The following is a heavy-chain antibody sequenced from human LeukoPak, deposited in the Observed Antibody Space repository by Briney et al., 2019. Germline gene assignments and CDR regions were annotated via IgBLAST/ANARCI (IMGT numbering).Heavy chain of an antibody. CDR3: ARDLALCSSASCYYNWFDP. D-gene: IGHD2-2*01. CDR1: GFTFSSYW. CDR2: INIDGSTT. V-gene: IGHV3-74*01. J-gene: IGHJ5*02. Sequence: GGSLRLSCAASGFTFSSYWMHWVRQAPGKGLVWVSRINIDGSTTSYADSAKGRFTISRDNAKNTLYLQMNSLRADDTAVYDCARDLALCSSASCYYNWFDPWGQGTLVTVSS.